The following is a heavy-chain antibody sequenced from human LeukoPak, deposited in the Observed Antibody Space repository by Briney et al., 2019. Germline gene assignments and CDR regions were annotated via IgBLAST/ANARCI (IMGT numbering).Heavy chain of an antibody. D-gene: IGHD4-23*01. CDR3: ARSPTPFYGGVFDY. CDR2: ISSNGDST. CDR1: GFTFSSYA. J-gene: IGHJ4*02. V-gene: IGHV3-64*01. Sequence: PGGSLRLSCVASGFTFSSYAMHWVRQAPGKELEYVSAISSNGDSTYYANSVKGRFTTSRDNSRDTLYLQMGSLRAEDMAVYYCARSPTPFYGGVFDYWGQGTLVTVSS.